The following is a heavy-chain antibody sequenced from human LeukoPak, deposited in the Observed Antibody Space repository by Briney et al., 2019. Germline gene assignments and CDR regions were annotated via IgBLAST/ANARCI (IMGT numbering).Heavy chain of an antibody. CDR1: GLTFSSDA. CDR2: ISGTSGAT. Sequence: GGSLRLSCAASGLTFSSDAMSWARQAPGKGLEWVSRISGTSGATYYADSVKGRFTVSRDDSKNTLYLQMNNLGAEDTALYYCAKVITAGWQKDDLDIWGRGTMVTVSS. CDR3: AKVITAGWQKDDLDI. V-gene: IGHV3-23*01. D-gene: IGHD5-18*01. J-gene: IGHJ3*02.